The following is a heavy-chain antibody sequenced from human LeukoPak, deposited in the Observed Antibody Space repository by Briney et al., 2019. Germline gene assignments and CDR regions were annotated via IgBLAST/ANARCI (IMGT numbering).Heavy chain of an antibody. J-gene: IGHJ4*02. CDR3: ARILKGSFGNPFDF. D-gene: IGHD2-15*01. V-gene: IGHV1-3*01. CDR1: GDSFTSYA. Sequence: ASVKVSCKASGDSFTSYATHWVRQAPGQRLEWMGWINPDKGDTKYSQNFQGRLTVTRDTSASTTYMELSSLVSEDTAVYFCARILKGSFGNPFDFWGQGTLVTVSS. CDR2: INPDKGDT.